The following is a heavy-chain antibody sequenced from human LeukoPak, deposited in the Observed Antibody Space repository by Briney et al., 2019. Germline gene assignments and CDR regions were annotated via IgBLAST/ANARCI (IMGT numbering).Heavy chain of an antibody. CDR2: IYYSGST. D-gene: IGHD1-26*01. Sequence: SETLSLTCTVSGGSISSGGYYWSWIRQPPGTGLAWIGYIYYSGSTNYNPSLKSRVSILVDKSKNQFSLKLTSVTAADTAVYYCAYSGSEWDAFDIWGQGTVVTVSS. CDR3: AYSGSEWDAFDI. CDR1: GGSISSGGYY. V-gene: IGHV4-61*08. J-gene: IGHJ3*02.